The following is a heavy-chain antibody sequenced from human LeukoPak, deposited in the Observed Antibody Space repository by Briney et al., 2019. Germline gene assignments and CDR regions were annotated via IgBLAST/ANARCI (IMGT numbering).Heavy chain of an antibody. CDR3: ARMTTVLRYFDY. CDR2: IYYSGST. Sequence: PSETLSLTCTVSGGSISSSSYYWGWIRQPPGKGLECIGSIYYSGSTYYNPSLKSRVTISVDTSKNQFSLKLSSVTAADTAVYYCARMTTVLRYFDYWGQGTLVTVSS. J-gene: IGHJ4*02. V-gene: IGHV4-39*01. D-gene: IGHD4-17*01. CDR1: GGSISSSSYY.